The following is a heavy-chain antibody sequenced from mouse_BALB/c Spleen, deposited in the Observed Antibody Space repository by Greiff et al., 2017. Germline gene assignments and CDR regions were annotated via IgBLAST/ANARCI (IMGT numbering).Heavy chain of an antibody. Sequence: EVQLQESGPGLVKPSQSLSLTCSVTGYSITSGYYWNWIRQFPGNKLEWMGYISYDGSNNYNPSLKNRISITRDTSKNQFFLKLNSVTTEDTATYYCAGFIYDGYSYYFDYWGQGTTLTVSS. CDR3: AGFIYDGYSYYFDY. CDR2: ISYDGSN. D-gene: IGHD2-3*01. J-gene: IGHJ2*01. V-gene: IGHV3-6*02. CDR1: GYSITSGYY.